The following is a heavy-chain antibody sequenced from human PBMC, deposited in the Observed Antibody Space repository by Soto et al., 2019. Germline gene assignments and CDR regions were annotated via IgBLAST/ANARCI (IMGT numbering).Heavy chain of an antibody. V-gene: IGHV1-69*02. Sequence: SVKGSCKASGGTFSSYTISWVRQAPGQGLEWMGRIIPILGIANYAQKFQGRVTITADKSTSTAYMGLSSLRSEDTAVYYCASRKGYCSSTSCFTMVRGGLKRDAFAIWGQETMVTVSS. D-gene: IGHD2-2*02. CDR3: ASRKGYCSSTSCFTMVRGGLKRDAFAI. J-gene: IGHJ3*02. CDR2: IIPILGIA. CDR1: GGTFSSYT.